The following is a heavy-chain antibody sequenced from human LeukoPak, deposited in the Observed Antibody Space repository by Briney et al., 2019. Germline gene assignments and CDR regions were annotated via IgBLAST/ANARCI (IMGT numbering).Heavy chain of an antibody. V-gene: IGHV3-53*04. CDR1: GFTVSSNY. Sequence: GGSLRLSCAASGFTVSSNYMSWVRQAPGKGLEWVSVIYSGGSTYYADSVKGRFTISRHNSKNTLYLQMNSLRAEDTAVYYCARAHLIKGYYYGMDVWGQGTTVTVSS. CDR3: ARAHLIKGYYYGMDV. CDR2: IYSGGST. D-gene: IGHD2-8*01. J-gene: IGHJ6*02.